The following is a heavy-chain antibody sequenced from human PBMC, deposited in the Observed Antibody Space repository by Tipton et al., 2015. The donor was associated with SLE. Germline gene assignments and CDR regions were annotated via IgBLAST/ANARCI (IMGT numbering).Heavy chain of an antibody. CDR2: IYYTGSS. CDR1: GFTFNNYA. V-gene: IGHV4-59*01. D-gene: IGHD3-16*01. J-gene: IGHJ4*02. CDR3: ARSMLTTKRVFDY. Sequence: LRLSCAGSGFTFNNYAMSWIRQPPGKGLEWIGYIYYTGSSNHNPSLKGRVTMSVDTSKNQFSLSVNSVTAADTAVYYCARSMLTTKRVFDYWGQGTLVTVSS.